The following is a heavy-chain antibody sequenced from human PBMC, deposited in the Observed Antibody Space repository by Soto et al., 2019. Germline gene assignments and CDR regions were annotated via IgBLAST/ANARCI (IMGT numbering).Heavy chain of an antibody. CDR1: GFTFSSYG. D-gene: IGHD1-1*01. Sequence: GGSLRLSCAASGFTFSSYGMHWVRQAPGKGLEWVTVISYDEKVAYYADSVKGRFTISRDNSKNTLYLQMNSLRTEDTAMYYCAKEGPITNWYFDYWGQGTLVTVSS. CDR3: AKEGPITNWYFDY. J-gene: IGHJ4*02. V-gene: IGHV3-30*18. CDR2: ISYDEKVA.